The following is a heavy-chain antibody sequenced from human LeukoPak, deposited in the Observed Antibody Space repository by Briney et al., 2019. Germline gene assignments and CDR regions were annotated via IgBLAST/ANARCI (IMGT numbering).Heavy chain of an antibody. Sequence: PSETLSLTCTVSGGSISSSSYYWGWIRQPPGKGLEWIGSIYYSGSTYYNPSLKSRVTISVDTSKNQFSLKLSSVTAADTAVYCCARLGYSSGWYAIYHFDYWGQGTLVTVSS. CDR2: IYYSGST. CDR3: ARLGYSSGWYAIYHFDY. V-gene: IGHV4-39*01. CDR1: GGSISSSSYY. D-gene: IGHD6-19*01. J-gene: IGHJ4*02.